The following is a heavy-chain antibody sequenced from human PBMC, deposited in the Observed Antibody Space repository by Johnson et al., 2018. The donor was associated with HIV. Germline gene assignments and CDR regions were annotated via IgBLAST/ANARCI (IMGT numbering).Heavy chain of an antibody. Sequence: VQLVESGGGVVQPGRSLRLSCAASGFTFSSYAMHWVRQAPGKGLEWVANIKQDGSEKYYVDSVKGRFTISRDNAKNSLCLQMNSLRGEDTAVSCCARVYLSSNWYSYDACDICGQGTMVTVSS. V-gene: IGHV3-7*05. CDR3: ARVYLSSNWYSYDACDI. CDR2: IKQDGSEK. CDR1: GFTFSSYA. D-gene: IGHD6-13*01. J-gene: IGHJ3*02.